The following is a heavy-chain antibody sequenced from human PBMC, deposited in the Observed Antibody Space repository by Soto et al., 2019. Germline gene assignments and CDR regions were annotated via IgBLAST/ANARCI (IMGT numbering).Heavy chain of an antibody. V-gene: IGHV3-33*01. CDR2: IWYDGSNK. CDR3: ARDRDSSSSYGMDV. CDR1: GFTFSSYG. J-gene: IGHJ6*02. D-gene: IGHD6-6*01. Sequence: QVQLVESGGGVVQPGRSLRLSCAASGFTFSSYGMHWVRQAPGKGLEWVAVIWYDGSNKYYADSVKGRFTISRDNSKNTLYLQMNRLRAEDTAVYYCARDRDSSSSYGMDVWGQGTTVTVSS.